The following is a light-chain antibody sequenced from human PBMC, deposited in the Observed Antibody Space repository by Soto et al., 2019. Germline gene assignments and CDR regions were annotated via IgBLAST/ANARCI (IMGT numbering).Light chain of an antibody. CDR2: LGS. CDR3: MQALQTHN. J-gene: IGKJ2*01. V-gene: IGKV2-28*01. Sequence: DIVMTQSPLSLPVTPGEPASISCRSSQSLLHSNGYNYLDWYLQKPGQSPQLLIYLGSNRASGVPDRFSGSGSGTDFTLKIRRVEAEDVGVYHCMQALQTHNFGQGTKLEIK. CDR1: QSLLHSNGYNY.